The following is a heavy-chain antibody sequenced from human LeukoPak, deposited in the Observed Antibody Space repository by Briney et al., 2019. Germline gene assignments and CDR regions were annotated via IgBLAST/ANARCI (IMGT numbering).Heavy chain of an antibody. J-gene: IGHJ5*02. CDR3: ARDRTRDQLLRSVDWFDP. D-gene: IGHD2-2*01. V-gene: IGHV1-18*01. Sequence: ASVKVSCKASGYTFTSYGVSWVRQAPGQGLEWMGWISAYNGNTNYAQKLQGRVTMTTDTSTSTAYMELRSLRSDDTAVYHCARDRTRDQLLRSVDWFDPWGQGTLVTVSS. CDR1: GYTFTSYG. CDR2: ISAYNGNT.